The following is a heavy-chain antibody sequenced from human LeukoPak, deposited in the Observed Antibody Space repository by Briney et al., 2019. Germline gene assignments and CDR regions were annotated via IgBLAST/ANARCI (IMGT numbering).Heavy chain of an antibody. J-gene: IGHJ6*03. D-gene: IGHD6-19*01. CDR3: ARNEQWLVLPNVYYYYYMDV. CDR1: GFTFSSYW. Sequence: PGGSLRLSCAASGFTFSSYWMSWVRQAPGKGLEWVANIKQDGSEKYYVDSVKGRFTISRDNAKNSLYRQMNSLRAEDTAVYYCARNEQWLVLPNVYYYYYMDVWGKGTTVTVSS. V-gene: IGHV3-7*01. CDR2: IKQDGSEK.